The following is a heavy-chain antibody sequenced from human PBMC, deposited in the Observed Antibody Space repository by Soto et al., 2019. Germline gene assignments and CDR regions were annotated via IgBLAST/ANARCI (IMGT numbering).Heavy chain of an antibody. CDR3: ARAGRYWTPRGFDY. Sequence: VQLVESGGGLVKPGGSLRLSCAASGFTFSDYYMSWIRQAPGKGLEWVSYMTNSGGTIYYADSVKGRFTISRDNAKNSLYLQMNSLRAEDPAVYYCARAGRYWTPRGFDYWGQGTLVTVSS. CDR1: GFTFSDYY. D-gene: IGHD1-26*01. J-gene: IGHJ4*02. CDR2: MTNSGGTI. V-gene: IGHV3-11*01.